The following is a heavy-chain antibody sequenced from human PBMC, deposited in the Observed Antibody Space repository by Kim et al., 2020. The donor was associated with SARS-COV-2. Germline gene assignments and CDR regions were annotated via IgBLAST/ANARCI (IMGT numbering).Heavy chain of an antibody. J-gene: IGHJ4*02. Sequence: GGSLRLSCAGSGFTFNEYAINWVRQAPGKGLEWVSGISGSGRNTYYADSVKGRFTISRDNSKNTLYLQMNSLRAEDTALYYCAKDRYCRGTNCPMDYWGQGTVVTVSS. CDR2: ISGSGRNT. CDR3: AKDRYCRGTNCPMDY. D-gene: IGHD2-2*01. V-gene: IGHV3-23*01. CDR1: GFTFNEYA.